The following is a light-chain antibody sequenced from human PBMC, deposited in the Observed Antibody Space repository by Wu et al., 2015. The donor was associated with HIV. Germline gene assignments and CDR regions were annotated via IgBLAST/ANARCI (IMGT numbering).Light chain of an antibody. Sequence: EMVMTQSPATLSLSPGERATLSCRASHSVGSNLAWFQQKPGQAPRLLIYYASTRDTGVPARISGSGSGTEFTLTISSLQSEDFAVYYCQQYNYWPWTFGPGTKVEIK. CDR2: YAS. CDR1: HSVGSN. V-gene: IGKV3-15*01. CDR3: QQYNYWPWT. J-gene: IGKJ1*01.